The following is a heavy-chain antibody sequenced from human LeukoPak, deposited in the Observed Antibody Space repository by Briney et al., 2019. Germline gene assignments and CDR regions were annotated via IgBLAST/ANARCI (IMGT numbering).Heavy chain of an antibody. D-gene: IGHD3-3*01. J-gene: IGHJ4*02. Sequence: GESLKISCKGSGYSFATYWIAWVRQMPGKGLEWMGIVYVGDSDTRYSPSFQGQVTISADRSISTAYLQWSSLKASDTAMYYCARTNDFWSAIDYWGQGTLVTVSS. CDR2: VYVGDSDT. CDR3: ARTNDFWSAIDY. CDR1: GYSFATYW. V-gene: IGHV5-51*01.